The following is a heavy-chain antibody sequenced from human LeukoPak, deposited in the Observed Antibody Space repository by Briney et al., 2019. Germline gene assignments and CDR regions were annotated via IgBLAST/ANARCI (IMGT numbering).Heavy chain of an antibody. CDR3: ARDLLGYCSSTSCYLPGY. CDR1: GFTFSSYA. D-gene: IGHD2-2*01. V-gene: IGHV3-30-3*01. CDR2: ISYDGSNK. Sequence: GGSLRLSCAASGFTFSSYAMHWVRQAPGKGLEGVAVISYDGSNKYYADSVKGRFTISRDNSKNTLYLQMNSLRAEDTAVYYCARDLLGYCSSTSCYLPGYWGQGTLVTVSS. J-gene: IGHJ4*02.